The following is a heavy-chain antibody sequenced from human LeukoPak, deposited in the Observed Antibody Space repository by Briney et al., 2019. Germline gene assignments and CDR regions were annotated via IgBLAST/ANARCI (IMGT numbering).Heavy chain of an antibody. CDR3: ARVSPSARKQYYFDY. CDR1: GGSISSSSYY. Sequence: NPSETLSLTCTVSGGSISSSSYYWGWIRQPPGKGLEWIGSIYYSGSTYYNPSLKSRVTISVDTSKNQFSLKLSSVTAADTAVYYCARVSPSARKQYYFDYWGQGTLVTVSS. CDR2: IYYSGST. V-gene: IGHV4-39*07. J-gene: IGHJ4*02. D-gene: IGHD6-19*01.